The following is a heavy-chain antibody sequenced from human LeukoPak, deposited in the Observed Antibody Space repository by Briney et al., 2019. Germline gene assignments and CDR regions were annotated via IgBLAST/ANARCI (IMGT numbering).Heavy chain of an antibody. J-gene: IGHJ4*02. V-gene: IGHV4-61*02. D-gene: IGHD3-22*01. CDR3: ARVGFRENYYDSSNYYYYFDY. CDR1: GGSISSGSYY. Sequence: SETLSLTCTVSGGSISSGSYYWSWIRQPAGKGLEWIGRISTSGSTNYNPSLESRVTISVDTSKNQFSLKLNSVTAADTAVYYCARVGFRENYYDSSNYYYYFDYWGQGTLVTVSS. CDR2: ISTSGST.